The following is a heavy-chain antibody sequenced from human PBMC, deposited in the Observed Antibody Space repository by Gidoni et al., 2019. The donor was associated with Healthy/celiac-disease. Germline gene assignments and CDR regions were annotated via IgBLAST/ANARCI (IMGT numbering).Heavy chain of an antibody. Sequence: QVQLVQSGAAVKKPGASVKVSCTASGYTFTSYYMHWVRQAPGQGLEWMGIINPSGGSTSYAQKFQGRVTMTRDTSTSTVYMELSSLRSEDTAVYYCARGQRVFGVVRGEQNFDYWGQGTLVTVSS. V-gene: IGHV1-46*03. CDR2: INPSGGST. CDR3: ARGQRVFGVVRGEQNFDY. CDR1: GYTFTSYY. D-gene: IGHD3-3*01. J-gene: IGHJ4*02.